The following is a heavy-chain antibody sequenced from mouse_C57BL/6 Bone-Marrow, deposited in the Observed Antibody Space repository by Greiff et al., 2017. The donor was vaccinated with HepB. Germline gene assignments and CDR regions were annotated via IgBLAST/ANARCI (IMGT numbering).Heavy chain of an antibody. J-gene: IGHJ2*01. Sequence: EVKLEESGPGLVKPSQSLSLTCSVTGYSITSGYYWNWIRQFPGNKLEWMGYISYDGSNNYNPSLKNRISITRDTSKNQFFLKLNSVTTEDTATYCGARGEYDDGRDYWGQGTTLTVSS. CDR3: ARGEYDDGRDY. CDR1: GYSITSGYY. V-gene: IGHV3-6*01. D-gene: IGHD2-4*01. CDR2: ISYDGSN.